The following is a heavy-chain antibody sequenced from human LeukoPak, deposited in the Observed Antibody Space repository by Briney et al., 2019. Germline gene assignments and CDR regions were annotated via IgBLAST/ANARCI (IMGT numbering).Heavy chain of an antibody. D-gene: IGHD3-3*01. J-gene: IGHJ6*03. CDR3: ARVVRPAVTIFGVATRPVYYYMDV. CDR2: IFYSGTT. CDR1: GGSISSTSYF. Sequence: SETLSLTCTVSGGSISSTSYFWRWIRQPPGKGLEWIGTIFYSGTTYYNPSLKSRVTISVDTSKNQFSLKLSSVTAAATAVYYCARVVRPAVTIFGVATRPVYYYMDVWGKGTTVTVSS. V-gene: IGHV4-39*01.